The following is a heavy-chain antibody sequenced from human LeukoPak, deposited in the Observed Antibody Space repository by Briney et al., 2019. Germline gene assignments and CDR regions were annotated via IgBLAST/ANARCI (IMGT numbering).Heavy chain of an antibody. J-gene: IGHJ4*02. CDR1: GGTFSSYA. CDR3: ARDLDPGVLDRGWSHSKQLGY. V-gene: IGHV1-69*13. CDR2: IIPIFDTA. Sequence: ASVKVSCKASGGTFSSYAISWVRQAPGQGLEWMGGIIPIFDTANYAQKFQGRVTITADESTSTAYMELSSLRSEDTAVYYCARDLDPGVLDRGWSHSKQLGYWGQGTLVTVSS. D-gene: IGHD6-13*01.